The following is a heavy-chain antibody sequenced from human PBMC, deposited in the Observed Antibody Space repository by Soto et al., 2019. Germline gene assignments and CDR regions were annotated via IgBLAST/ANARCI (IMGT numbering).Heavy chain of an antibody. Sequence: GGSLRLSCAASGFTFSSYDMHWVRQATGKGLEWVSAIGTAGDTYYPGSVKGRFTISRENAKNSLYLQMNSLRAGDTAVYYCASGASLYSGSLGNWFDPWGQGTLVTVSS. CDR2: IGTAGDT. V-gene: IGHV3-13*01. D-gene: IGHD1-26*01. CDR3: ASGASLYSGSLGNWFDP. CDR1: GFTFSSYD. J-gene: IGHJ5*02.